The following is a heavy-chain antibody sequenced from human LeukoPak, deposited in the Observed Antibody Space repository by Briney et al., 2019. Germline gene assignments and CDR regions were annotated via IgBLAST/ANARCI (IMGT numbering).Heavy chain of an antibody. CDR3: ARGDRATYGGNDY. Sequence: ASVKVSCKASGYTFTGYYMHWVRQAPGQGLEWMGWINPNSGGTNYAQKFQGRVTMTRNTSISTAYMELSRLRSDDTAVYYCARGDRATYGGNDYWGQGTLVTVSS. J-gene: IGHJ4*02. CDR1: GYTFTGYY. D-gene: IGHD4-17*01. CDR2: INPNSGGT. V-gene: IGHV1-2*02.